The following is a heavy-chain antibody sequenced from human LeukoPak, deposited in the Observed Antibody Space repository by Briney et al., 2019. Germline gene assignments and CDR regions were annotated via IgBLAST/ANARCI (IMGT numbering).Heavy chain of an antibody. CDR1: GYTFTGYY. D-gene: IGHD3-10*01. V-gene: IGHV1-2*02. CDR2: INPNSGGT. CDR3: ARDYTFGEPDYYYYYMDV. Sequence: GASVKVSCKASGYTFTGYYMHWVRQAPGQGLEWMGWINPNSGGTNYAQKFQGRVTMTRDTSISTAYMELSRLRSDDTAVYYCARDYTFGEPDYYYYYMDVWGKGTTVTISS. J-gene: IGHJ6*03.